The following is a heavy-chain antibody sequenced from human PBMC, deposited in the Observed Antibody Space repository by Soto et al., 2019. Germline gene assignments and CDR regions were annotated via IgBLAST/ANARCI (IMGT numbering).Heavy chain of an antibody. CDR2: ISGSDGRT. V-gene: IGHV3-23*01. Sequence: EVQLLESGGGLVRPGGSLRLSCAASGFTFSSYAMSWVRQAPGKGLEWVSTISGSDGRTYSTDSVKGRFTISRDNSRNTAYLQMNSLRVEATAVYYCAKGVSPYTPLALFDYWGRGTLVTVSS. J-gene: IGHJ4*02. D-gene: IGHD5-18*01. CDR1: GFTFSSYA. CDR3: AKGVSPYTPLALFDY.